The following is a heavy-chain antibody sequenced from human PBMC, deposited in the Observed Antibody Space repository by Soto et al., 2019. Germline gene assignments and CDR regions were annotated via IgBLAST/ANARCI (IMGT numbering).Heavy chain of an antibody. D-gene: IGHD6-19*01. CDR3: AIIAVAGLFVDY. CDR1: GGSISSYY. V-gene: IGHV4-59*01. J-gene: IGHJ4*02. CDR2: IYYSGST. Sequence: LSLTCTVSGGSISSYYWSWIRQPPGKGLEWIGYIYYSGSTNYNPSLKSRVTISVDTSKNQFSLKLSSVTAADTAVYYCAIIAVAGLFVDYWGQGTLVTVSS.